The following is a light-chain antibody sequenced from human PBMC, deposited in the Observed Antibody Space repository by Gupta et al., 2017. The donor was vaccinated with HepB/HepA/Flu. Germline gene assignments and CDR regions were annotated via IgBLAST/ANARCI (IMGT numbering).Light chain of an antibody. Sequence: DIQLTQSPSSLSASVGDRVTITCRTSQKISTYLNWYQQKPGKAPKLLIYAASSLQSGVPSRFSGSGSETEFTLTISSLQPEDFATYYCQQGYRTPLTFGGGTKVEIK. J-gene: IGKJ4*01. CDR2: AAS. V-gene: IGKV1-39*01. CDR3: QQGYRTPLT. CDR1: QKISTY.